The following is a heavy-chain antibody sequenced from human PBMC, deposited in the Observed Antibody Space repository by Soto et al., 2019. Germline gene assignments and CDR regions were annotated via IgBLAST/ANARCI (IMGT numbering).Heavy chain of an antibody. CDR2: INYRATWYI. J-gene: IGHJ5*02. V-gene: IGHV6-1*01. CDR3: AGSVAVSKGNRFSP. CDR1: PDSVSSNSVA. Sequence: TLSLTCAISPDSVSSNSVARTCLRQSPTGGLASLGRINYRATWYIDYAVSVKSRLTINPDTSKNQLSLQLTSVTPEDPAVYYWAGSVAVSKGNRFSPWGQGTPVTVAS. D-gene: IGHD6-19*01.